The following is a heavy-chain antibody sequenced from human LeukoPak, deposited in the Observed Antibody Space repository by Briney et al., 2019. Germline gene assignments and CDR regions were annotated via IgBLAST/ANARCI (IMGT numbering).Heavy chain of an antibody. CDR1: GGSISSSNW. D-gene: IGHD2-15*01. V-gene: IGHV4-4*02. CDR3: ARGLGKYCSGGSCYWVGSYYFDY. Sequence: PSETLSLTCAVSGGSISSSNWWSWVRQPPGKGLEWIGEIYHSGSTNYNPSLKSRVTISVDKSKNQFSLKLSSVTAADTAVYYCARGLGKYCSGGSCYWVGSYYFDYWGQGTLVTVSS. CDR2: IYHSGST. J-gene: IGHJ4*02.